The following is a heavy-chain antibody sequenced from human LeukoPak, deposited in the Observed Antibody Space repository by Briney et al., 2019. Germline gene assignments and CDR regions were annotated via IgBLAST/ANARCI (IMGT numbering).Heavy chain of an antibody. V-gene: IGHV4-4*07. CDR1: GGSFSDYY. D-gene: IGHD6-19*01. Sequence: PSETLSLTCGVYGGSFSDYYWSWTRQPAGKGLEWIGRIYTSGSTNYNPSLKSRVTMSVDTSKNQSSLKLSSVTAADTAVYYCARESIAVAGDWFDPWGQGTLVTVSS. CDR3: ARESIAVAGDWFDP. CDR2: IYTSGST. J-gene: IGHJ5*02.